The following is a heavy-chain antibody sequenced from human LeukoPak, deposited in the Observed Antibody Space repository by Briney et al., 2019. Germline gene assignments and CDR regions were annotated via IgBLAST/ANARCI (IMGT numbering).Heavy chain of an antibody. V-gene: IGHV3-23*01. CDR1: GFPFSAFA. J-gene: IGHJ3*02. D-gene: IGHD3-22*01. CDR3: AKGGAAMTDAPHGDVVSTTLDAFDI. Sequence: HTGGSLRLPCVASGFPFSAFAISWVRQAPGKGLEWVSAVSGSGGRKFYADSVRGRFTISRDNSKKTLHLQLNSLKVDDTAVYYCAKGGAAMTDAPHGDVVSTTLDAFDIWGQGKMVTVSS. CDR2: VSGSGGRK.